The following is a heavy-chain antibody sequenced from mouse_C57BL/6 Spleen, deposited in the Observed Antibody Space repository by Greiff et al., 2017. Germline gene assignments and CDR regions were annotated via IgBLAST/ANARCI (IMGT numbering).Heavy chain of an antibody. V-gene: IGHV5-17*01. CDR3: ARERAGDAMDY. Sequence: EVKLVESGGGLVKPGGSLTLSCAASGFTFSDYGMHWVRQAPEKGLEWVAYISSGSSTTNYADTVKGRFTISRDNAKNTLFLQMTSLRSEDTAMYYCARERAGDAMDYWGQGTTVTVSS. J-gene: IGHJ4*01. CDR2: ISSGSSTT. CDR1: GFTFSDYG.